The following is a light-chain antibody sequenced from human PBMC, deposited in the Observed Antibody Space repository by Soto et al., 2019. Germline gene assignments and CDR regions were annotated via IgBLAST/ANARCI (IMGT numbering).Light chain of an antibody. CDR1: SSDVGGYNY. CDR2: DVS. Sequence: QSALTQPRSVSGSPGQSVTISCTGTSSDVGGYNYVSWYQQHPGKAPKLMIYDVSKRPSGVPDRFSGSKSGNTASLTISGLQAEDEADYYCCSYAGSYTFVVFVGGTKDTVL. J-gene: IGLJ2*01. CDR3: CSYAGSYTFVV. V-gene: IGLV2-11*01.